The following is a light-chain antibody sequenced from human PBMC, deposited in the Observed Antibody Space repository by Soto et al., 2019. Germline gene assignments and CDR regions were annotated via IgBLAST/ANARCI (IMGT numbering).Light chain of an antibody. V-gene: IGKV1-5*03. CDR3: QHYNSYSEA. Sequence: DIPMTQSPSILSASVGDRVTITCRASQRIDTWLAWYQQKPGTAPKLLIYKATTLKSGVPSRFSGSGTGTEFTLTISSLQPDDFATYYCQHYNSYSEAFGQGTKVDIK. CDR2: KAT. J-gene: IGKJ1*01. CDR1: QRIDTW.